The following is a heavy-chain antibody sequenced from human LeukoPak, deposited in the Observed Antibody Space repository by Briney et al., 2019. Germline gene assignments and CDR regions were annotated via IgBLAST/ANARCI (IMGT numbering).Heavy chain of an antibody. V-gene: IGHV4-59*01. D-gene: IGHD2-2*02. J-gene: IGHJ3*02. CDR3: ASGGYCSSTSCYKYAFDI. CDR1: GGSISSYY. Sequence: SETLSLTCTVSGGSISSYYWSWIRQPPGKGLEWIGYIYYSGSTNYSPSLKSRVTISVDTSKNQFSLKLSSVTAADTAVYYCASGGYCSSTSCYKYAFDILGQGTMVTVSS. CDR2: IYYSGST.